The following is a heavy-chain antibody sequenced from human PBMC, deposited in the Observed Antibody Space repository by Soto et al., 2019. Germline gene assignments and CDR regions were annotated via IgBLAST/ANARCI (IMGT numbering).Heavy chain of an antibody. CDR3: AKETIFGVVIIGSYDY. CDR2: ISGSGGST. V-gene: IGHV3-23*01. Sequence: PGGSLRLSCAASGFTFSSYAMSGVRQAPGKGLEWVSAISGSGGSTYYADSVKGRFTISRDNSKNTLYLQMNSLRAEDTAVYYCAKETIFGVVIIGSYDYWGQGTLVTVSS. D-gene: IGHD3-3*01. J-gene: IGHJ4*02. CDR1: GFTFSSYA.